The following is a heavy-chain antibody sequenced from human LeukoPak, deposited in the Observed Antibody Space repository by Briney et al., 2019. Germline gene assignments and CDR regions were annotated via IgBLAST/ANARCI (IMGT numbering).Heavy chain of an antibody. D-gene: IGHD3-3*01. Sequence: GGSLRLSCAASGFTFSSYGMNWVRQAPGKGLEWVAFIRDDGSNKHYAHSVKGRFTISRDNSKNTLYPQMSSLRAEDTAVYYCAKDHEWLFPYYFDFWGQGTLVTVSS. CDR3: AKDHEWLFPYYFDF. V-gene: IGHV3-30*02. CDR2: IRDDGSNK. CDR1: GFTFSSYG. J-gene: IGHJ4*02.